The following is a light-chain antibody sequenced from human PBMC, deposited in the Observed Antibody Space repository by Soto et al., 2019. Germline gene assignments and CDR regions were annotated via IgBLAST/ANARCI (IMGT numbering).Light chain of an antibody. J-gene: IGKJ1*01. V-gene: IGKV3-20*01. CDR2: GAS. CDR1: QSVSSNY. Sequence: EIVLTQSPGTLSLSPGERATLSCRASQSVSSNYLAWYQQKPGQAPRLLIYGASSRATGIPDRFSGSGSGTDSTLTISRLEPEDFAVYYCQQYGSSPVTFGQGTKVDI. CDR3: QQYGSSPVT.